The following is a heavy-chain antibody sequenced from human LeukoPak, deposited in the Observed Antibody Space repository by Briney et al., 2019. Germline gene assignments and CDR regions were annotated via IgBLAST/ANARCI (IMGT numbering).Heavy chain of an antibody. CDR3: ARESDYGYYFDY. V-gene: IGHV3-66*01. J-gene: IGHJ4*02. CDR1: GFTVSSNY. CDR2: IYSGGST. Sequence: GGSLRLSCAASGFTVSSNYMSWVRQAPGKGLEWVSVIYSGGSTYYADSVKGRFTISRDNSKNTLYLQMNSLRAEDTAVYYCARESDYGYYFDYWGQGTLVTVSS. D-gene: IGHD3-10*01.